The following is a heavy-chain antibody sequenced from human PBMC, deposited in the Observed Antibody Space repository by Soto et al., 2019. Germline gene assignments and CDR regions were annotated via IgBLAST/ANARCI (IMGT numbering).Heavy chain of an antibody. CDR3: AKDILEAPPASRWSPRPERYYYYGVEV. Sequence: WGSLRLSCDASECTFTSYCLHWVRHAPGKGLEWLAVISNDGINAYYASSVKCRFTISRDNSKNKLYLEMKIQKAEDTAVYYCAKDILEAPPASRWSPRPERYYYYGVEVWGQGTTVTVCS. CDR1: ECTFTSYC. J-gene: IGHJ6*02. V-gene: IGHV3-30*18. D-gene: IGHD1-1*01. CDR2: ISNDGINA.